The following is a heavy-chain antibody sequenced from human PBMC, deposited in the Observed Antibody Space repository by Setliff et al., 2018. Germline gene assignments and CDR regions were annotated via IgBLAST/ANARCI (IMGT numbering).Heavy chain of an antibody. V-gene: IGHV3-48*03. CDR2: ISSSGSTI. D-gene: IGHD1-26*01. J-gene: IGHJ4*02. CDR3: AKDGVGPTFTYFFDY. Sequence: PGGSLRLSCAASGFTFSTYEMNWVRQAPGKGLEWVSYISSSGSTIYYVDSVKGRFTISRDNAKNSLYLQMNSLRVDDTAIYYCAKDGVGPTFTYFFDYWGQGSQVTVSS. CDR1: GFTFSTYE.